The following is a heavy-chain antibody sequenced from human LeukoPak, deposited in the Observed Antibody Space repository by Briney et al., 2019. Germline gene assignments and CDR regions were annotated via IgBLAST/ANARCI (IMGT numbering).Heavy chain of an antibody. Sequence: SETLSLTCAVYGGSFSGYYWSWISQPPGKGLEWIAEINHSGSTNYNPSLKSRVTISVDTSKNQFSLKLSSVTAADTAVYYCARMGSYRYLAYFDYWGQGTLVTVSS. J-gene: IGHJ4*02. V-gene: IGHV4-34*01. CDR2: INHSGST. D-gene: IGHD3-16*02. CDR3: ARMGSYRYLAYFDY. CDR1: GGSFSGYY.